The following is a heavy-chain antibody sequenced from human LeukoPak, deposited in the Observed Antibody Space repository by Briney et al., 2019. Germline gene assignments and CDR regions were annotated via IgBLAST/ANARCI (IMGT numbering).Heavy chain of an antibody. Sequence: GGSVKVSCKASGYTFTGYGISWVRQAPGQGPECMGWINPYNGNTNYALKVQGRVTMTTDTSTSTAYLELRSLRSDDTAVYYCAREIYGRFDYWGQGTLVTVSS. V-gene: IGHV1-18*01. CDR2: INPYNGNT. CDR3: AREIYGRFDY. J-gene: IGHJ4*02. CDR1: GYTFTGYG. D-gene: IGHD4-17*01.